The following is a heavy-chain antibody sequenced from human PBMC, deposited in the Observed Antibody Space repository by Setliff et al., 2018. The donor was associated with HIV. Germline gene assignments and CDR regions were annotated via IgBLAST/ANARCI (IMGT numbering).Heavy chain of an antibody. CDR1: GDSITSGTYY. D-gene: IGHD3-3*01. V-gene: IGHV4-61*09. CDR3: ARGNRVFDY. CDR2: ISTSGTT. J-gene: IGHJ4*02. Sequence: PSETLSLTCTVSGDSITSGTYYWSWIRQPAGMRLEWIGHISTSGTTNYNPSLKSRVTISIDTSKNQFSLKLRSVTAADTAVYYCARGNRVFDYWGQGALVTVS.